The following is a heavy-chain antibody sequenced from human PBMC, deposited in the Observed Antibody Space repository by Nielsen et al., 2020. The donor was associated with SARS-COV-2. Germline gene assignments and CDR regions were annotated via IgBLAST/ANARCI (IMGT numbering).Heavy chain of an antibody. J-gene: IGHJ5*02. Sequence: GESLKISCAASGFTFSSYAMHWVRQAPGKGLEYVSGISSNGRSTYYANSVKGRFSISRDNSRNTLYLQMGSLRAEDMAVYYCARDRYDSSRYRPWFDPWGQGTLVTVSS. D-gene: IGHD6-13*01. CDR1: GFTFSSYA. V-gene: IGHV3-64*01. CDR2: ISSNGRST. CDR3: ARDRYDSSRYRPWFDP.